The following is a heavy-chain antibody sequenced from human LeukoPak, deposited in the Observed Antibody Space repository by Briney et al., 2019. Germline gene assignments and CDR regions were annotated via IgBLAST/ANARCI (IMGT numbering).Heavy chain of an antibody. CDR3: ARGWTVHWFDP. CDR2: IYYSGST. D-gene: IGHD3/OR15-3a*01. Sequence: SQTLSLTCTVSGGSISSGDYYWSWIRQPPGKGLEWIGYIYYSGSTYYNPPLKSRVTISVDTSKNQFSLKLSSVTAADTAVYYCARGWTVHWFDPWGQGTLVTVSS. V-gene: IGHV4-30-4*08. CDR1: GGSISSGDYY. J-gene: IGHJ5*02.